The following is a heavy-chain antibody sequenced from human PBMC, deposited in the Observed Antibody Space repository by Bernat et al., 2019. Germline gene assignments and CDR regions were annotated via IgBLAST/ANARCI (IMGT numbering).Heavy chain of an antibody. CDR3: ARSTNYGDVLFDN. CDR2: ISDGGGTV. J-gene: IGHJ4*02. Sequence: EVQVVESGGGLAQPGGSLRLSCAGSGFTFSSFEMNWVRQAPGKGLEWISYISDGGGTVYYADSVEGRFTISRDNAKNSLYLQMNGLRVEDTAVYYCARSTNYGDVLFDNWGQGTLVTVSS. V-gene: IGHV3-48*03. D-gene: IGHD4-17*01. CDR1: GFTFSSFE.